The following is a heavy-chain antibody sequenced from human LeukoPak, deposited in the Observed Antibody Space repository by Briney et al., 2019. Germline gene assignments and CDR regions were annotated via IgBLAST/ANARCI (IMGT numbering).Heavy chain of an antibody. Sequence: PGGSLRLSCAASGFTFISYAMSWVSQPPGKGLEWVAAIRGSCGSTYYADSVKGRFTISRDNSKNKLYLQMNSLRAEDTAVYYCAKPMVTATLGWLVGAFDIWGQGTMVTVSS. V-gene: IGHV3-23*01. CDR1: GFTFISYA. CDR3: AKPMVTATLGWLVGAFDI. CDR2: IRGSCGST. D-gene: IGHD2-21*02. J-gene: IGHJ3*02.